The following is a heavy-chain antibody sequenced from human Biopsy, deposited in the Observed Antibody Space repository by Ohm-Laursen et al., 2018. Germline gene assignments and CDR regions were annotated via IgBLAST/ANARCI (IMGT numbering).Heavy chain of an antibody. J-gene: IGHJ5*02. CDR1: GFSISSGYY. V-gene: IGHV4-38-2*02. Sequence: GTLSLTCAVSGFSISSGYYWGWIRQPPGKGLEWIGSVYDSGKSYYNPSLKSRVTISEDVSKNQFSLKLSSVTAADTAVYYCARDRFDLLTPNWFDPWGQGTLVTVSS. CDR3: ARDRFDLLTPNWFDP. D-gene: IGHD3-9*01. CDR2: VYDSGKS.